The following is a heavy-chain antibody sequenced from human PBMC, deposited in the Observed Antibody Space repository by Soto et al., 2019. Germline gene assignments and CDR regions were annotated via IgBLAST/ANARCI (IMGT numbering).Heavy chain of an antibody. CDR3: AREGSGTSFFDY. V-gene: IGHV4-4*01. CDR2: THHSGTT. J-gene: IGHJ4*02. D-gene: IGHD3-10*01. CDR1: GGSISSSNW. Sequence: QVQLQESGPGLVKPSGTLSLTCAVSGGSISSSNWWSWVRQPPGKGLVGIGETHHSGTTNYNPSLKSRVTLPVDKSKNQLSLKLSSVTAADTALYCCAREGSGTSFFDYWGQGTLVTVSS.